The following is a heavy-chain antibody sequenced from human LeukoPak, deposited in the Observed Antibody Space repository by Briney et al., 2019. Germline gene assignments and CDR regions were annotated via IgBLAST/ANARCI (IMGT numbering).Heavy chain of an antibody. Sequence: GRSLRLSCAASGFTFSSYGMHWVRQAPGKGLEWVAVISYDGSTKYYADSVKGRFTISRDNSKNPLYLQMNSLRAEDTAVYYCAKGAYYYGSTESTGSWYFDLWGRGTLVTVSS. CDR3: AKGAYYYGSTESTGSWYFDL. V-gene: IGHV3-30*18. CDR2: ISYDGSTK. J-gene: IGHJ2*01. D-gene: IGHD3-10*01. CDR1: GFTFSSYG.